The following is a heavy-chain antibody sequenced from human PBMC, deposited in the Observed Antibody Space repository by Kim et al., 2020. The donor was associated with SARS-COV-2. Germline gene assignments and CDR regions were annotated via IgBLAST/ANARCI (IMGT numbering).Heavy chain of an antibody. CDR1: GITLTNNH. CDR2: IYGGGTI. Sequence: GGSLRLSCAASGITLTNNHMNWVRQAPGKGLEWVSVIYGGGTIDYADSVKDRFIISRDTSKNTVYLEMNSLRAEDTAVYYCARDIKFDGFAFFDLWGGGT. D-gene: IGHD3-10*01. J-gene: IGHJ2*01. V-gene: IGHV3-66*01. CDR3: ARDIKFDGFAFFDL.